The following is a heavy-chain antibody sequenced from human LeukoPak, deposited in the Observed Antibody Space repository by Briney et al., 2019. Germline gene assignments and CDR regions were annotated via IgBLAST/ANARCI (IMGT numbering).Heavy chain of an antibody. CDR2: ISYDGYYK. Sequence: PGRSLRLSCAASGFTFRTYTMHWVRQAPGKGLEWVASISYDGYYKYYAESVKGPFIISRDNYKNTLYLQINSLRADDTAVYYCASAGAVTDSFVHWGEGTLVIVSS. CDR3: ASAGAVTDSFVH. V-gene: IGHV3-30-3*01. J-gene: IGHJ5*02. D-gene: IGHD4-23*01. CDR1: GFTFRTYT.